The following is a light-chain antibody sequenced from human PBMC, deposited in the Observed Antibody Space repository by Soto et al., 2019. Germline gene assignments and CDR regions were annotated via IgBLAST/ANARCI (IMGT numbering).Light chain of an antibody. Sequence: QSALTQPASVSGSPGQSITLSCTGTSRDVGGYNYVSWYQQHPGKAPKLMIYDVSNRPSGVSNRFSGSKSGNTASLTISGLQAEDEADYYCSSYTSSSTRVFGTGTKLTVL. J-gene: IGLJ1*01. CDR2: DVS. V-gene: IGLV2-14*01. CDR3: SSYTSSSTRV. CDR1: SRDVGGYNY.